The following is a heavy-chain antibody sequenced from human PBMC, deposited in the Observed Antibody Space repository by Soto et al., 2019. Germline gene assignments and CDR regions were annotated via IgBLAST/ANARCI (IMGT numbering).Heavy chain of an antibody. D-gene: IGHD6-13*01. CDR3: ARLQAAVTHY. Sequence: QVQLQESGPGLVMHSETLSLTCTVSGDSISGRPYFWGWIRQPPGKRLEWIGSIFYDGYTLYTPSLKSRVTISVDTSKNPFSRKLTSVSAANTAIYFCARLQAAVTHYWGQGILVTVSS. CDR1: GDSISGRPYF. V-gene: IGHV4-39*01. CDR2: IFYDGYT. J-gene: IGHJ4*02.